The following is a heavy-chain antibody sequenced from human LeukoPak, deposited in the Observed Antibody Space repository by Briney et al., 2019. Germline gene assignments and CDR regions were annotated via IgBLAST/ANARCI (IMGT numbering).Heavy chain of an antibody. CDR2: IKKDGSEM. J-gene: IGHJ4*02. V-gene: IGHV3-7*05. CDR1: GLTFSNFW. CDR3: AGNHFDY. Sequence: GGSLRLSCAVSGLTFSNFWMSWVRQAPGKGLEWVADIKKDGSEMNYVDSVKGRFTISRDNARNSLYLQMSSLRVEDTAVYYCAGNHFDYWGQGTLVTVSS.